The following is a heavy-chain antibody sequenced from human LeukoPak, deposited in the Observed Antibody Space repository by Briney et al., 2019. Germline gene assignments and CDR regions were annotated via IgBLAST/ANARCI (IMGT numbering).Heavy chain of an antibody. V-gene: IGHV1-18*04. D-gene: IGHD6-13*01. CDR2: ISTSNGNT. CDR3: ARHPGYSSSQTTFDY. J-gene: IGHJ4*02. CDR1: GATFTSYG. Sequence: GASVKVSCRVSGATFTSYGISWVRQATGEGLEWMGWISTSNGNTDYEQKLQGRVTLTTDTSTSTAYMELRSLRSDDTAVYYCARHPGYSSSQTTFDYWGQGTLVTVSS.